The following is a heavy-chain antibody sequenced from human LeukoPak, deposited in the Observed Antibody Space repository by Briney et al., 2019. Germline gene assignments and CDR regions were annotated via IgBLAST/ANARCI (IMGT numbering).Heavy chain of an antibody. CDR3: ARLIPGFDP. Sequence: SETLSLTCTVSGGSVSSGDYYWSWIRQPPGKGLEWIGYIYYSGSTNYNPSLKSRVTISVDTSKNQFSLKLSSVTAADTAVYYFARLIPGFDPWGKGTLSPSPQ. V-gene: IGHV4-61*08. J-gene: IGHJ5*02. D-gene: IGHD2-21*01. CDR1: GGSVSSGDYY. CDR2: IYYSGST.